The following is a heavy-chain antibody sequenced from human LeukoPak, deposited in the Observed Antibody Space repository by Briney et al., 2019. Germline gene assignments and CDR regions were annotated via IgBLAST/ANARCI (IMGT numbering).Heavy chain of an antibody. CDR3: VKSPGSGWPV. V-gene: IGHV3-64D*06. CDR1: GFTFSSFA. CDR2: IYSDGSRT. J-gene: IGHJ4*02. D-gene: IGHD6-19*01. Sequence: GGSLRLSCAASGFTFSSFAMHWVRQAPGKGLEYLSAIYSDGSRTYYADFVKGRFTISRDNSKNTLYFEMSSLRVEDTAVYYCVKSPGSGWPVWGQGTLLTVSS.